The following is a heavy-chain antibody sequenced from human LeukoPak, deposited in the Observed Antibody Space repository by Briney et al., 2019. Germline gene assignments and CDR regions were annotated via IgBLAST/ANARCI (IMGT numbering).Heavy chain of an antibody. J-gene: IGHJ4*02. CDR1: GFTFSSYS. D-gene: IGHD3-22*01. CDR3: ARDGGKRITMIVVVNNFDY. CDR2: ISSSSSYI. V-gene: IGHV3-21*01. Sequence: GGSLRLSCAASGFTFSSYSMNWVRQAPGKGLEWVSSISSSSSYIYYADSVKGRFTISRDNAKNSLYLQMNSLRAEDTAVYYCARDGGKRITMIVVVNNFDYWAREPWSPSPQ.